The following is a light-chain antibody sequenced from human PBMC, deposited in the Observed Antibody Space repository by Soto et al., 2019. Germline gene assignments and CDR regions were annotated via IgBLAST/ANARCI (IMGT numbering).Light chain of an antibody. V-gene: IGKV3-20*01. CDR2: GAS. CDR3: QQSGNSPLT. Sequence: EIVLTQSPGTLPLSPGERATLSCRASQSVSSTYLAWYQQKPGQAPRLLIYGASSRATGIPDRFSGSGSGTDFTLTISRLEPEDFAVYFCQQSGNSPLTFGQGTRLEIK. J-gene: IGKJ5*01. CDR1: QSVSSTY.